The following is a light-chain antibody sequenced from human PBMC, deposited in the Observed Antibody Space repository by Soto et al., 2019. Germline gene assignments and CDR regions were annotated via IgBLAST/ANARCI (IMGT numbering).Light chain of an antibody. V-gene: IGLV2-14*01. J-gene: IGLJ3*02. CDR2: EVT. CDR1: SSDVGGYNY. Sequence: QSGLTQPASVSGSPGQSITVSCTGTSSDVGGYNYVSWYQQHPGKAPKLIIYEVTNRPSGVSNRFSGSKSGNTASLTVSGLQAEDEADYYCSSYTRNSTLVFGGGTKLTVL. CDR3: SSYTRNSTLV.